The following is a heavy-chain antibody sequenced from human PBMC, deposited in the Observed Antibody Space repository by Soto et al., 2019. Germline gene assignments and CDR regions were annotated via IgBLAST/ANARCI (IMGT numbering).Heavy chain of an antibody. D-gene: IGHD2-21*01. Sequence: QVQLQESGPGLVKPSETLSLTCSVSGASISSYYWSWIRQPPGKGLEWIGYIYNSGSTNYNPSLKSRVTIXVDTSKNQFSLKLSSVTAADTAVYYCARRIPNWFDPWGQGTLVTVSS. J-gene: IGHJ5*02. CDR1: GASISSYY. CDR2: IYNSGST. CDR3: ARRIPNWFDP. V-gene: IGHV4-59*08.